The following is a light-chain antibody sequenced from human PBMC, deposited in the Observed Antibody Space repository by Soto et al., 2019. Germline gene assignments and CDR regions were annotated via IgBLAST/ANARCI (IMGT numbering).Light chain of an antibody. CDR2: DGT. V-gene: IGLV2-23*01. Sequence: QSALTQAASVSVSPGQSIISSCSGSSNDVGGYNLVSLYQHHPDKAPKDIIYDGTKPPSALSTLFSGSKSGNTASATISGVQAVDEADYYCCAYAGGRTYVFGPATKVTVL. J-gene: IGLJ1*01. CDR1: SNDVGGYNL. CDR3: CAYAGGRTYV.